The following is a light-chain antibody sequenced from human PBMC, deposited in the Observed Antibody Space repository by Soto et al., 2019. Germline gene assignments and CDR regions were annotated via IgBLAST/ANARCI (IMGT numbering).Light chain of an antibody. J-gene: IGKJ5*01. V-gene: IGKV2-40*01. Sequence: DIVMTQTPLSLPVTPGAPASISGRSSQSLLDSADGNTYLDWYVQKPGQSPQXXSYTLSSRASGVPDRFSGIGSRTDFTLKISRVEAEDVGVYYCMQRREFPITFGQGTRLEIK. CDR2: TLS. CDR1: QSLLDSADGNTY. CDR3: MQRREFPIT.